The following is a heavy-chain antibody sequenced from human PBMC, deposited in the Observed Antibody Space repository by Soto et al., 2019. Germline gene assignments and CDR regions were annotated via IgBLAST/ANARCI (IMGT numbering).Heavy chain of an antibody. CDR2: ISANGQGI. CDR3: AKDRNYPRDQFHY. CDR1: GFTFSTYA. Sequence: GGALRLSCAASGFTFSTYALSWVRQAPGKGLEWVSAISANGQGIYYADSVRGRFTISRDNSKNTIFLHMDSLRAEDTAVYYCAKDRNYPRDQFHYWGQGTLVTVSS. V-gene: IGHV3-23*01. J-gene: IGHJ4*02. D-gene: IGHD1-7*01.